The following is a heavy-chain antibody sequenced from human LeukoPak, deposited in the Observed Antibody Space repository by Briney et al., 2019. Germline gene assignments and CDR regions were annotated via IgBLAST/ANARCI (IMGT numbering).Heavy chain of an antibody. J-gene: IGHJ4*02. CDR3: AKTNYDFWSGYTYYFDY. D-gene: IGHD3-3*01. CDR1: GFTFSNYS. Sequence: GGSLRLSCAASGFTFSNYSMNWVRQAPGKGLEWVSAISGSGGSTYYADSVKGRFTISRDNSKNTLYLQMNSLRAEDTAVYYCAKTNYDFWSGYTYYFDYWGQGTLVTVSS. CDR2: ISGSGGST. V-gene: IGHV3-23*01.